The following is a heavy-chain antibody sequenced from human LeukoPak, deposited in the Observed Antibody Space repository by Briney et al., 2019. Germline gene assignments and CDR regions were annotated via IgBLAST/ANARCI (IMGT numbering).Heavy chain of an antibody. J-gene: IGHJ4*02. CDR3: AKDLCSSTSCCGDY. CDR1: GFTFSSYG. V-gene: IGHV3-30*02. D-gene: IGHD2-2*01. Sequence: GGSLRLSCAASGFTFSSYGMHWVRQAPGKGLEWVAFIRYDGSNKYYADSVKGRFTISRDNSKNTLYLQMNSLRAEDTAVYYCAKDLCSSTSCCGDYWGQGTLVTVSS. CDR2: IRYDGSNK.